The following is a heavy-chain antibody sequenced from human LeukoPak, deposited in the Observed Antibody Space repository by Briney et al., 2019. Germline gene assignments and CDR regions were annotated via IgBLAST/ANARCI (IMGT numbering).Heavy chain of an antibody. D-gene: IGHD2-2*01. CDR3: AVDCSSPSCYGQSAFDI. CDR2: ISTGGDRA. V-gene: IGHV3-23*01. CDR1: GFTFSTYA. J-gene: IGHJ3*02. Sequence: GGSLRLFCAASGFTFSTYAMDWVRDAPGRGLVWVSAISTGGDRAYYADSVKGRFTTSRDNSRNTLFLQLNNLRADDTAIYYCAVDCSSPSCYGQSAFDIWGQGTMVTVSS.